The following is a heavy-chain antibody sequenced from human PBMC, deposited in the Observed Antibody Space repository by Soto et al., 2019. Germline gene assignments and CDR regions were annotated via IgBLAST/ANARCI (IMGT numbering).Heavy chain of an antibody. D-gene: IGHD2-2*01. J-gene: IGHJ6*03. CDR1: GFTFSSYW. Sequence: PGGSLRLSCAASGFTFSSYWMSWVRQAPGKGLEWVANIKQDGSEKYYVDSVKGRFTISRDNAKNSLYLQMNSLRAEDTAVYYCASIFVGYCSSTSCYPLDYYYYMDVWGEGTTVTVSS. V-gene: IGHV3-7*01. CDR3: ASIFVGYCSSTSCYPLDYYYYMDV. CDR2: IKQDGSEK.